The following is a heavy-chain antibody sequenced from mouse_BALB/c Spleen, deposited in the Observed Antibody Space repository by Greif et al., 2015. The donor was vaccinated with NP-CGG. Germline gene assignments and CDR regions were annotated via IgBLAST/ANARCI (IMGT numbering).Heavy chain of an antibody. CDR2: ILPGSGST. V-gene: IGHV1-9*01. CDR3: ARRWLLRTLAY. Sequence: VMLVESGAELMKPGASVKISCKATGYTFSSCWIEWVKQRPGHGLEWIGEILPGSGSTNYNEKFKGKATFTADTSSNTAYMQLSSLTSEDSAVYYCARRWLLRTLAYWGQGTLVTVSA. J-gene: IGHJ3*01. CDR1: GYTFSSCW. D-gene: IGHD2-3*01.